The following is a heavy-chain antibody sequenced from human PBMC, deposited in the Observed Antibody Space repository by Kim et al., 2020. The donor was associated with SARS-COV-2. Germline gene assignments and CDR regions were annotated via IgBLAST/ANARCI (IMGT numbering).Heavy chain of an antibody. CDR2: IYHSGST. CDR1: GGSISSSNW. V-gene: IGHV4-4*02. J-gene: IGHJ1*01. D-gene: IGHD6-13*01. Sequence: SETLSLTCAVSGGSISSSNWWSWVRQPPGKGLEWIGEIYHSGSTNYNPSLKSRVTISVDKSKNQFSLKLSSVTAADTAVYYCARDRPPILWEAAVTQPQYFQHWGQGTLVTVSS. CDR3: ARDRPPILWEAAVTQPQYFQH.